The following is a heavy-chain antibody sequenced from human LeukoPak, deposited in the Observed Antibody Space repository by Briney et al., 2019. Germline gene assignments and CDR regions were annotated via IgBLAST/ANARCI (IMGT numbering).Heavy chain of an antibody. CDR2: ISYDGSNK. CDR3: ARDPLSYITMVDY. D-gene: IGHD3-10*01. V-gene: IGHV3-30-3*01. CDR1: GFTFSSYA. Sequence: GGSLRPSCAASGFTFSSYAMHWVRQAPGKGLEWVAVISYDGSNKYYADSVKGRFTISRDNSKNTLYLQMNSLRAEDTAVYYCARDPLSYITMVDYWGQGTLVTVSS. J-gene: IGHJ4*02.